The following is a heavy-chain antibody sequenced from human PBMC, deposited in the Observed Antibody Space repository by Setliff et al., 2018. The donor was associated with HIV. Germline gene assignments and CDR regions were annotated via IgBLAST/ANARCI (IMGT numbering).Heavy chain of an antibody. CDR3: ARGGGPDTNFDS. Sequence: PSETLSLTCTVSAYSIRNGYYWGWIRQSPGKGLEWIGTLYYDGRTFYKPSLKSRLTISVDTSKNQFSLRLSSVTAADTAVYYCARGGGPDTNFDSWGRGTLVTVSS. J-gene: IGHJ4*02. CDR2: LYYDGRT. CDR1: AYSIRNGYY. V-gene: IGHV4-38-2*02.